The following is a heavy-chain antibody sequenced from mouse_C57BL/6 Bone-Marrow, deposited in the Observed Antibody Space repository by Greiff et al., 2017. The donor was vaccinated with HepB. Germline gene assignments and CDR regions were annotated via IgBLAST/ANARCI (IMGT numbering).Heavy chain of an antibody. CDR2: IYPGDGDT. Sequence: QVQLQQSGPELVKPGASVKISCKASGYAFSSSWMNWVKQRPGKGLEWIGRIYPGDGDTNYNGKFKGKATLTADKSSSTAYMQLSSLTSEDSAVYFCARTPYGNSFFDYWGQGTTLTVSS. CDR3: ARTPYGNSFFDY. V-gene: IGHV1-82*01. J-gene: IGHJ2*01. CDR1: GYAFSSSW. D-gene: IGHD2-1*01.